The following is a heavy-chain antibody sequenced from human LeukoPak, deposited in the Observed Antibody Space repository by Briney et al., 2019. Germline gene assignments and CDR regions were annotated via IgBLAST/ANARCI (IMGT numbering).Heavy chain of an antibody. CDR2: ISTNGGST. V-gene: IGHV3-23*01. J-gene: IGHJ5*02. D-gene: IGHD3-10*01. CDR3: AKEGDTMATSYNWFDP. CDR1: GFTFSSYA. Sequence: GGSLRLSCAASGFTFSSYAMSWVRQAPGEGLEWVSAISTNGGSTYYADSVKGRFTISRDNSKNTLYLQMNSLRAEDTAVYYCAKEGDTMATSYNWFDPWGQGTLVTVSS.